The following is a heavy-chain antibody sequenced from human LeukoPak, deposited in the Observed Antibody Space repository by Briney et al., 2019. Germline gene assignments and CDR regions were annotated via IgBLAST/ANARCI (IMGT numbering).Heavy chain of an antibody. CDR3: ASAMVRGVIITH. D-gene: IGHD3-10*01. V-gene: IGHV4-30-2*01. Sequence: SQTLSLTCAVSGGSISSGGYSWRWIRQPPGKGLEWIGYIYHSGSTYYNPSLKSRVTISVDRSKNQFSLKLSSVTAADTAVYYCASAMVRGVIITHWGQGTLVTVSS. J-gene: IGHJ4*02. CDR1: GGSISSGGYS. CDR2: IYHSGST.